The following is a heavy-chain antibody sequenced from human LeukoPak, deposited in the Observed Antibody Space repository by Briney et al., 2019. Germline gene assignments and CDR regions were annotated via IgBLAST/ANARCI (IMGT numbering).Heavy chain of an antibody. CDR1: GYTFPGYY. CDR2: INPNSGGT. CDR3: AREGLEQWLAYPPYYFDY. V-gene: IGHV1-2*02. J-gene: IGHJ4*02. Sequence: GASVKVSCKASGYTFPGYYMHWVRQAPGQGLEWMGWINPNSGGTNYAQKFQGRVTMTRDTSISTAYMELSRLRSDDTAVYYCAREGLEQWLAYPPYYFDYWGQGTLVTVSS. D-gene: IGHD6-19*01.